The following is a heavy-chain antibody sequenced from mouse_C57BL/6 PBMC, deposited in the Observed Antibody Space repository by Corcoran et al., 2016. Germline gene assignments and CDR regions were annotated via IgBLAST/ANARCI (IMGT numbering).Heavy chain of an antibody. D-gene: IGHD2-4*01. CDR2: INTYSGVP. CDR1: GYTFTTYG. V-gene: IGHV9-3*01. J-gene: IGHJ3*01. CDR3: ATRALYYDYDGFAY. Sequence: QIPLVQSGPELKKPGETVKISCKASGYTFTTYGMSWVKQAPGKGLKWMGWINTYSGVPTYADDFKGRFAFSLETSASTAYLQINNLKNEDTATYFCATRALYYDYDGFAYWGQGTLVTVSA.